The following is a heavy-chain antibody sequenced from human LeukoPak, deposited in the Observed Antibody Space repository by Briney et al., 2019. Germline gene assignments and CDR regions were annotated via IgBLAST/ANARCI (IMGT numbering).Heavy chain of an antibody. CDR3: AIIYDSSYYYYYMDV. J-gene: IGHJ6*03. V-gene: IGHV1-8*01. CDR2: MNPNSGNT. Sequence: ASVKVSCKASGYTFTSYDINWVRQATGQGLEWMGWMNPNSGNTGYAQKFQGRVTVTRNTSISTAYMELSSLRSEDTAVYYCAIIYDSSYYYYYMDVWGKGTTVTVSS. CDR1: GYTFTSYD. D-gene: IGHD3-22*01.